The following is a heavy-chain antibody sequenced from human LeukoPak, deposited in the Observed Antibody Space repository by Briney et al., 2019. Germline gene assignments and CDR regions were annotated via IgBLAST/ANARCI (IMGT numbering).Heavy chain of an antibody. CDR3: ARDEEAAAGNRWFDP. Sequence: ASVKVSCKASGYTFTSYAMNWVRQAPGQGLEWMGWINTNIGNPTYAQGFTGRFVFSLDTSVSTAYLQISSLKAEDTAVYYCARDEEAAAGNRWFDPWGQGTLVTVSS. J-gene: IGHJ5*02. D-gene: IGHD6-13*01. V-gene: IGHV7-4-1*02. CDR1: GYTFTSYA. CDR2: INTNIGNP.